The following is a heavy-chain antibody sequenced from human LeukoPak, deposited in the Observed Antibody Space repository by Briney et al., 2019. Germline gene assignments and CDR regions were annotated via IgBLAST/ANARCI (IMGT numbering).Heavy chain of an antibody. CDR3: AKDPVAAAGIGDY. CDR2: ISGSGGST. J-gene: IGHJ4*02. Sequence: GGSLRPSCAPSGFTFSSYPMSWGRQPPGKGLGWVSAISGSGGSTYYADSVKGRFTISRDNSKNTLYLQMNSLRAEDTAVYYCAKDPVAAAGIGDYWGQGTLVTVSS. V-gene: IGHV3-23*01. D-gene: IGHD6-13*01. CDR1: GFTFSSYP.